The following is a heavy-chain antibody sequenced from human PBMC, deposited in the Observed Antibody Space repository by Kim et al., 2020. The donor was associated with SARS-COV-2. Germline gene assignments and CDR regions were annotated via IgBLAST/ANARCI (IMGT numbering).Heavy chain of an antibody. V-gene: IGHV3-74*01. D-gene: IGHD2-2*01. Sequence: LQGRFNISRDDAMNTLYLQMNSLRAEDTAVYYCARDLDPSSNYYFFGMDVWGQGTTVTVSS. J-gene: IGHJ6*02. CDR3: ARDLDPSSNYYFFGMDV.